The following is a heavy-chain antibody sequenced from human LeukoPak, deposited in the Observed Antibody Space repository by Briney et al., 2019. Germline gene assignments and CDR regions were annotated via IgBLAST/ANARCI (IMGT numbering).Heavy chain of an antibody. CDR3: ARDRGEGFDP. CDR1: GFTVSDNH. Sequence: GSLRLSCAASGFTVSDNHMSWVRQAPGKGLEWVSIIYSAGRTYYTDSVKGRFTISRDNSKNTLYLQMNSLTAEDTAVYYCARDRGEGFDPWGQGTLVTVSS. J-gene: IGHJ5*02. CDR2: IYSAGRT. D-gene: IGHD3-10*01. V-gene: IGHV3-53*01.